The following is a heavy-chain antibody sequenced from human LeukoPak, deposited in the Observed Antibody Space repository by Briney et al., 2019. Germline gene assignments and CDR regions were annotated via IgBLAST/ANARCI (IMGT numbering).Heavy chain of an antibody. CDR1: GYTFASYY. D-gene: IGHD6-13*01. CDR3: ARSGASRDSSSWSEYFQH. J-gene: IGHJ1*01. CDR2: TNPSGGST. V-gene: IGHV1-46*01. Sequence: ASVKVSCKASGYTFASYYMHWVRQAPGQGLEWMGITNPSGGSTSYAQKFQGRVTMTRDTSTSTVYMELSSLRSEDTAVYYCARSGASRDSSSWSEYFQHWGQGTLVTVSS.